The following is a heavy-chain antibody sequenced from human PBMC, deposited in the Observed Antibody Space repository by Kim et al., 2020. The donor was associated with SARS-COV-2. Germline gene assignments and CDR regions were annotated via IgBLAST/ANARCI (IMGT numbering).Heavy chain of an antibody. CDR1: GFTFSSYS. CDR3: ARDGFSTGYYYYYGMDV. J-gene: IGHJ6*02. CDR2: ISSSSSTI. V-gene: IGHV3-48*02. Sequence: GGSLRLSCAASGFTFSSYSMNWVRQAPGKGLEWVSYISSSSSTIYYADSVKGRFTISRDNAKNSLYLQMNSLRDEDTAVYYCARDGFSTGYYYYYGMDVWGQGTTVTVSS.